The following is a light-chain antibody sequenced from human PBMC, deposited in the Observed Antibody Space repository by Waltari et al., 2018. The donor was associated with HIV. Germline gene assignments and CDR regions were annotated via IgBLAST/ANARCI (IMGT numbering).Light chain of an antibody. CDR3: AAWDDSLNGHVL. CDR1: SSNIGSNP. J-gene: IGLJ2*01. V-gene: IGLV1-44*01. Sequence: QSVLTQPPSASGTPGQRVTFSCSGSSSNIGSNPVDWYQKLPGTAPRLLIYNNNQRPSGVPDRCSGSKSGTSASLASSGLQSEDEADYYCAAWDDSLNGHVLFGGGTKLTVL. CDR2: NNN.